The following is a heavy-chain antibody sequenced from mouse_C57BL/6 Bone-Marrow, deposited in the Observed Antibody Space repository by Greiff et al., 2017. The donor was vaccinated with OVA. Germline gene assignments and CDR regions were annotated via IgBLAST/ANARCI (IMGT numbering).Heavy chain of an antibody. CDR2: IYPGDGDT. CDR1: GYAFSSSW. CDR3: ARSDTTVVEGYFDY. Sequence: LVESGPELVKPGASVKISCKASGYAFSSSWMNWVKQRPGKGLEWIGRIYPGDGDTNYNGKFKGKATLTADKSSSTAYMQLSSLTSEDSAVYFCARSDTTVVEGYFDYWGQGTTLTVSS. V-gene: IGHV1-82*01. D-gene: IGHD1-1*01. J-gene: IGHJ2*01.